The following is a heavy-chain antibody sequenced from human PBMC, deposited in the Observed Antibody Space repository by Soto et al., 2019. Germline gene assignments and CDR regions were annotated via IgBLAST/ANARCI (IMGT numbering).Heavy chain of an antibody. CDR2: ISSSSSYI. Sequence: EVQLVESGGGLVKPGGSLRLSCAASGFTFSSYSMNWVRQAPGKGLEWVSSISSSSSYIYYADSVKGRFTISRDNAKNSLDLQTNRPRAEDTAGYYCAREGREIDCSGGSCYSRLPGWFDPWGQETLVIFSP. CDR3: AREGREIDCSGGSCYSRLPGWFDP. D-gene: IGHD2-15*01. CDR1: GFTFSSYS. J-gene: IGHJ5*02. V-gene: IGHV3-21*01.